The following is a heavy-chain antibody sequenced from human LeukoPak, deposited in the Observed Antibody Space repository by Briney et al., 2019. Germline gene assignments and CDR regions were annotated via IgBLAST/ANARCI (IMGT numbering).Heavy chain of an antibody. D-gene: IGHD6-19*01. Sequence: PSETLSLTCSVSGASISSYYWSWIRQSPGKGPEWIGYIYYCGTTNYNPSLKSRVTISIDTSKNQFSLKLISVTAADTAVYYCARQGIRGQWLVHFDYWGQGTLVTVSS. CDR2: IYYCGTT. CDR3: ARQGIRGQWLVHFDY. CDR1: GASISSYY. V-gene: IGHV4-59*08. J-gene: IGHJ4*02.